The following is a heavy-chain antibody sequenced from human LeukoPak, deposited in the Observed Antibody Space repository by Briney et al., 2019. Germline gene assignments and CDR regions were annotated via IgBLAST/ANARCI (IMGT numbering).Heavy chain of an antibody. D-gene: IGHD6-13*01. V-gene: IGHV4-34*01. Sequence: SETLSLTCAVYGGSFSGYYWSWIRQPPGKGLEWIGETHHSGGTNYNPSLKSRVTISEDTSKNQFSLKLSSVTAADTAVYYCARGRGAAAREGYWGQGTLVTVSS. CDR2: THHSGGT. CDR3: ARGRGAAAREGY. CDR1: GGSFSGYY. J-gene: IGHJ4*02.